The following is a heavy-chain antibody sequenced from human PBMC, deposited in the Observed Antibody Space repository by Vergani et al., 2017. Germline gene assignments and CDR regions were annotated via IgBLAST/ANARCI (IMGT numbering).Heavy chain of an antibody. CDR2: ISAYNGNT. CDR3: ARATCSGGSCYRGFEY. D-gene: IGHD2-15*01. J-gene: IGHJ4*02. CDR1: GYTFTSHG. Sequence: QVQLVQSGAEVKKPGASVKVSCKASGYTFTSHGISWVRQAPGQGLEWMGWISAYNGNTNYAQKLQGRVTMTTDTSTSTAYMELRSLKSEDTAVFYCARATCSGGSCYRGFEYWGQGSLITVSS. V-gene: IGHV1-18*01.